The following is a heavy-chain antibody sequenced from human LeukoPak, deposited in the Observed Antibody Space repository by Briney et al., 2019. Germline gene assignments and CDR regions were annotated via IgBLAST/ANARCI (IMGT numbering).Heavy chain of an antibody. CDR1: GFTFSSYA. Sequence: GGSLRLSCAASGFTFSSYAMTWVRQAPGKGLEWVSTISGSGANTYYADSVKGRFTISRDNSKNTLYLQMNSLRAEDTAVYYCAREDDDSNGIDVWGHRTTVTVSS. CDR3: AREDDDSNGIDV. J-gene: IGHJ6*02. D-gene: IGHD4-11*01. V-gene: IGHV3-23*01. CDR2: ISGSGANT.